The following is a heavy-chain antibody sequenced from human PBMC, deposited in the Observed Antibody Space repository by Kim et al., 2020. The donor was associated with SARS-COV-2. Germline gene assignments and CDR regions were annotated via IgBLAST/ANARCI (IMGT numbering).Heavy chain of an antibody. Sequence: GGSLRLSCAASGFTFSSYWMTWFRQAPGKGLEWVANIKQDGSEKYYVDSVKGRFTISRDNARNSLYLQMNSLRGEDTAVYSCARGRQLLVTGRTVYYGMDVWGQGTTVTVSS. CDR2: IKQDGSEK. J-gene: IGHJ6*02. D-gene: IGHD6-13*01. CDR3: ARGRQLLVTGRTVYYGMDV. V-gene: IGHV3-7*01. CDR1: GFTFSSYW.